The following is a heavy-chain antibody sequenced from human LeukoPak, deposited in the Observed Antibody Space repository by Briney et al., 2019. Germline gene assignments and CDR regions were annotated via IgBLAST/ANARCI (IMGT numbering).Heavy chain of an antibody. CDR2: IYTSGRT. CDR1: GGSISSYD. CDR3: ARDLMEAFDY. J-gene: IGHJ4*02. D-gene: IGHD2-8*01. V-gene: IGHV4-4*07. Sequence: PSETLSLTCTASGGSISSYDWSWIRQPAGKGLEWIGRIYTSGRTNYNPSLKSRVTISADKSKKQFSLKLSSVTAADTAVYYCARDLMEAFDYWGQGTLVTVSS.